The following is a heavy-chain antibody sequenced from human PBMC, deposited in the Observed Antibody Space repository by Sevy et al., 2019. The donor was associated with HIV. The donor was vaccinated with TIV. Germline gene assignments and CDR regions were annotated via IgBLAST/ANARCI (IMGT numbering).Heavy chain of an antibody. Sequence: SETLSLTCTVSGGSISRSYWSWIRQPPGKGLEWIADIYSTGSTNYNPSLKSRVIMSIDTSKNQFSLKLTSVTAADTATYYCARDRVQVAGHFDYWGQGTLVTVSS. CDR1: GGSISRSY. J-gene: IGHJ4*02. D-gene: IGHD6-19*01. V-gene: IGHV4-59*01. CDR2: IYSTGST. CDR3: ARDRVQVAGHFDY.